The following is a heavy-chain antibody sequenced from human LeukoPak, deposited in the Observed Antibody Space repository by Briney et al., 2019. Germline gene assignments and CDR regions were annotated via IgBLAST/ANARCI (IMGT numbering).Heavy chain of an antibody. CDR1: GYTFTSYD. D-gene: IGHD1-26*01. V-gene: IGHV1-8*01. J-gene: IGHJ4*02. CDR2: MNPNSGNT. CDR3: ATSAGGSYDVDY. Sequence: ASVTVSFKASGYTFTSYDNNWVRQANGQGLELMGCMNPNSGNTDYTQKFQGRVTMTRNTSISTAYMELSSLSSENTAVYYCATSAGGSYDVDYWGQGTLVTVSS.